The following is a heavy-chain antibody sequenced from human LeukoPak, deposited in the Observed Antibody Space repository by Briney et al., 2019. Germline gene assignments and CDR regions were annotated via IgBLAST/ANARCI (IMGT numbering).Heavy chain of an antibody. CDR2: LTANSRSA. CDR1: GFTFSHYG. CDR3: ARARPSMWIDY. Sequence: GGTLRLSCAASGFTFSHYGMNWVRQAPGKGLEWVSGLTANSRSAYYADSVKGRFTISRDSSKNTLYLQMNSLRPEDTAVYYCARARPSMWIDYWGQGTLVTVSS. D-gene: IGHD5-12*01. V-gene: IGHV3-23*01. J-gene: IGHJ4*02.